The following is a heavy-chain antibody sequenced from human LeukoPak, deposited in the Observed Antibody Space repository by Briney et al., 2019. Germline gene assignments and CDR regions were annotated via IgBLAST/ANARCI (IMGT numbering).Heavy chain of an antibody. D-gene: IGHD7-27*01. J-gene: IGHJ3*02. Sequence: PGGSLRLSCAASGFTFSSYSMNWVRQAPGKGLEWVSSISSSSSYIYYADSVKGRFTISRDNVKNSLYLQMNSLRAEDTAVYYCARDPGDRAFDIWGQGTMVTVSS. CDR3: ARDPGDRAFDI. CDR1: GFTFSSYS. V-gene: IGHV3-21*01. CDR2: ISSSSSYI.